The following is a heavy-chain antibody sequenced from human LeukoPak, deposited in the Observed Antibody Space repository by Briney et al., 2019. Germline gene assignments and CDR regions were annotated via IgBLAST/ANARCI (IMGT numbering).Heavy chain of an antibody. CDR1: GGSISSGSYY. CDR3: VRDEHSSGVDY. D-gene: IGHD3-22*01. V-gene: IGHV4-61*02. CDR2: VYHIGST. Sequence: PSQTLSLTCTVAGGSISSGSYYWNWIRQPPGKGLEWIGSVYHIGSTYYQPSLKSRLTISVDTSKNQFSLKLKSVTAADTAVYYCVRDEHSSGVDYWGQGILVTVSS. J-gene: IGHJ4*02.